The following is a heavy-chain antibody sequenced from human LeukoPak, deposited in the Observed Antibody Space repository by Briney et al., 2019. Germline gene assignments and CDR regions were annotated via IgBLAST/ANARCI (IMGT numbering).Heavy chain of an antibody. V-gene: IGHV3-23*01. Sequence: GGSLRLSCAASGFTFTTYAMSWVRQAPGKGLEWASAISGSGSSTYYPDSVKGRFTISRDNSKNTLYLQMNSLRAEDTAVYYCARGGTMYYGSGNFDYWGQGTLVTVSS. CDR2: ISGSGSST. D-gene: IGHD3-10*01. CDR3: ARGGTMYYGSGNFDY. J-gene: IGHJ4*02. CDR1: GFTFTTYA.